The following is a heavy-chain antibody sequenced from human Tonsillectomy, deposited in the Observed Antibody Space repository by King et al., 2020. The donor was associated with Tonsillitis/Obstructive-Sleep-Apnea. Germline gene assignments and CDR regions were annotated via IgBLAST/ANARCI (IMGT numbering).Heavy chain of an antibody. CDR3: AHRVGAKYFQN. CDR1: GFSLSTSGVG. J-gene: IGHJ1*01. D-gene: IGHD3-3*01. Sequence: TLKESGPTLVKPTQTLTLTCTFSGFSLSTSGVGVGWIRQPPGRALEWLALIFWDDDKRYSPSLKSRLTITKDTSKNQVVLTMTNMDPVDTATYYCAHRVGAKYFQNWGQGTLITVSS. CDR2: IFWDDDK. V-gene: IGHV2-5*02.